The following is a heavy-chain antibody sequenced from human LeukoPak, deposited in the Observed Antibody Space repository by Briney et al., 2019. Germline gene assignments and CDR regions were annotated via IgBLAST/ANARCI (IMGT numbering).Heavy chain of an antibody. D-gene: IGHD5-18*01. V-gene: IGHV4-34*01. Sequence: SETLSLTCAVYGGSFSGYYWSWIRQPPGKGLEWIGEINHSGSTNYNPSLKSRVTISVDTSKNQFSLKLSSVTAADTAVYYCARGGYNYASNYYFDYWGQGLLVTVSS. CDR1: GGSFSGYY. CDR3: ARGGYNYASNYYFDY. J-gene: IGHJ4*02. CDR2: INHSGST.